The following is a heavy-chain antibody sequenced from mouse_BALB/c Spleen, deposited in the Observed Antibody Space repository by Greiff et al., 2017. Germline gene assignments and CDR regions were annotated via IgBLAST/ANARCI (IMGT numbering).Heavy chain of an antibody. CDR3: ARDLGGSSPNWYFDV. J-gene: IGHJ1*01. CDR2: ISSGGSYT. V-gene: IGHV5-9-4*01. CDR1: GFTFSSYA. D-gene: IGHD1-1*01. Sequence: EVQGVESGGGLVKPGGSLKLSCAASGFTFSSYAMSWVRQSPEKRLEWVAEISSGGSYTYYPDTVTGRFTISRDNAKNTLYLEMSSLRSEDTAMYYCARDLGGSSPNWYFDVWGAGTTVTVSS.